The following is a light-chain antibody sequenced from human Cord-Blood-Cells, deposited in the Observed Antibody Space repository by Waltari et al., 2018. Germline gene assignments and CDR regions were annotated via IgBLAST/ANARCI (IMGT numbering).Light chain of an antibody. V-gene: IGLV2-23*01. CDR1: SSDVGGYNL. Sequence: QSALTQPASVSGSPGQSITISCTGTSSDVGGYNLVSWYQQHPGKAPKLMIYEGSKRPSGVSNRFSGSKSGNTASLTISGLQAEDEADYYCCSYAGSSTVVFGGGTKLPVL. CDR2: EGS. CDR3: CSYAGSSTVV. J-gene: IGLJ2*01.